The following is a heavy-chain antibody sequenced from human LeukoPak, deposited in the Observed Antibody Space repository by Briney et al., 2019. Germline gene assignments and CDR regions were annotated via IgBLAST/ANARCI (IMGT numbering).Heavy chain of an antibody. CDR2: ISDSGGST. J-gene: IGHJ4*02. Sequence: GGSLRLSCAASGFTFSSCEINWVRQAPGKGLEWVSTISDSGGSTYYADSVKGRFTVSRGNSKNTLYLQINSLRVEDTAIYYRAKAIPTMVRAASYYFDFWGQGTLVTVSS. CDR1: GFTFSSCE. CDR3: AKAIPTMVRAASYYFDF. V-gene: IGHV3-23*01. D-gene: IGHD3-10*01.